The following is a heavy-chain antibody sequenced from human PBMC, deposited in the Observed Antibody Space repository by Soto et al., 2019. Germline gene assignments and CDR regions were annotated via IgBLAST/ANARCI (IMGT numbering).Heavy chain of an antibody. D-gene: IGHD5-12*01. J-gene: IGHJ5*02. Sequence: SETLSLTCAVYGGSFSGYYWSWIRQPPGKGLEWIGEINHSGSTNYNPSLKSRVTISVDTSKNQFSLKLSSVTAADTAVYYCARGVLYSGYDFSCWFDPWGQGTLVTVSS. CDR2: INHSGST. CDR3: ARGVLYSGYDFSCWFDP. CDR1: GGSFSGYY. V-gene: IGHV4-34*01.